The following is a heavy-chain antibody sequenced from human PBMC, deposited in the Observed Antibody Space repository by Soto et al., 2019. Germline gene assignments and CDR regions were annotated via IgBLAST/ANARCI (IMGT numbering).Heavy chain of an antibody. CDR2: ISGSGGST. J-gene: IGHJ6*02. D-gene: IGHD2-8*01. CDR3: AKGGCTNGVCSYYYYGMDV. CDR1: GFTFSSYA. V-gene: IGHV3-23*01. Sequence: GGSLRLSCAASGFTFSSYAMSWVRQAPGKGLEWVSAISGSGGSTYYADSGKGRFTISRDNSKNTLYLQMNSLRAEDTAVYYCAKGGCTNGVCSYYYYGMDVWGQGTTVTVSS.